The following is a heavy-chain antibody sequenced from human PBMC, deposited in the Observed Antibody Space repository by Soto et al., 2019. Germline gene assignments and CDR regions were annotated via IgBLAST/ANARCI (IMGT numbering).Heavy chain of an antibody. D-gene: IGHD1-1*01. Sequence: EVQLLESGGGLVQPGGPLRLSCAASGFTFSSSAMSWVRQAPGKGLEWVSAISGSGDSTYYADSVKGRVTISRDNSKNTLYLQMNSLRAEDTAVYYCAKVQLWTSFDYGGQGTPVTVSS. J-gene: IGHJ4*02. CDR1: GFTFSSSA. CDR3: AKVQLWTSFDY. CDR2: ISGSGDST. V-gene: IGHV3-23*01.